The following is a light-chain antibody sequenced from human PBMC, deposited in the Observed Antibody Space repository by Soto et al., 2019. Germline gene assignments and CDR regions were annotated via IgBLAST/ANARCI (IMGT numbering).Light chain of an antibody. CDR3: QQYNSWPT. Sequence: EIIMTQSPATLSVSPGEGATLSRRTSHSISTNLAWYQHKRGQSPRLLVYGASTRATGVPARFSGSGSGAEFTLSISSLQSEDCAVYYCQQYNSWPTFGGGTKVEIK. J-gene: IGKJ4*01. CDR1: HSISTN. V-gene: IGKV3-15*01. CDR2: GAS.